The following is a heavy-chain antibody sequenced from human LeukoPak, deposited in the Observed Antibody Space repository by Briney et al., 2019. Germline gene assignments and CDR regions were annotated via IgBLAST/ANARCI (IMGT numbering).Heavy chain of an antibody. CDR3: ARGPSITMVRGGQWYYYMDV. CDR2: INPSGGST. Sequence: GASVKVSCKASGYTFTGYYMHWVRQAPGQGLEWMGIINPSGGSTNYAQKFQGRVTMTRDTSTNTVYMELSSLRSEDTAVYYCARGPSITMVRGGQWYYYMDVWGKGITVTISS. CDR1: GYTFTGYY. J-gene: IGHJ6*03. V-gene: IGHV1-46*01. D-gene: IGHD3-10*01.